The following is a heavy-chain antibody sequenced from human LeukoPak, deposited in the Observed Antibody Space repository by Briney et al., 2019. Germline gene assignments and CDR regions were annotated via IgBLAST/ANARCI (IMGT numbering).Heavy chain of an antibody. D-gene: IGHD3-10*01. CDR2: IYTSGST. J-gene: IGHJ5*02. CDR1: GGSISSYY. CDR3: ARDNGSGRILSWWFDP. Sequence: SETLSLTCTVSGGSISSYYWGWIRQPAGKGLEWIGRIYTSGSTNYNPSPKSRVTMSVDTSKNKFSLKLSSVTAADTAVYYCARDNGSGRILSWWFDPWGQGTLVTVSS. V-gene: IGHV4-4*07.